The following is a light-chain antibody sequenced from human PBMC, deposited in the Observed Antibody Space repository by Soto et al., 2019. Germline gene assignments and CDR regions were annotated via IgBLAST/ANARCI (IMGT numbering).Light chain of an antibody. J-gene: IGLJ1*01. CDR3: FSYTSSGTYV. CDR2: EVS. Sequence: QCLLAEPASWSDSPGKSSTISCTGTISDVGNYKYVSWYQQHPGKAPKLMIYEVSNRPSGVSNRFSGSKSGNTASLTISGLQAEDETDYYCFSYTSSGTYVYGTGTKVTVL. V-gene: IGLV2-14*01. CDR1: ISDVGNYKY.